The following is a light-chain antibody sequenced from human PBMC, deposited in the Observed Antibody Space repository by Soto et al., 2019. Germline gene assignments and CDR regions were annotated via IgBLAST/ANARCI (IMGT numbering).Light chain of an antibody. Sequence: EIVLTQSPATLSLSPGERATLSCRASQSVSRYLAWYQQKPGQAPRLLSYDASIRASGTPVRFSGSGSGTDFNLTISSLEPEDFAVYYCQQRGDWPPFSFGPGTKVDFK. J-gene: IGKJ3*01. CDR1: QSVSRY. V-gene: IGKV3-11*01. CDR3: QQRGDWPPFS. CDR2: DAS.